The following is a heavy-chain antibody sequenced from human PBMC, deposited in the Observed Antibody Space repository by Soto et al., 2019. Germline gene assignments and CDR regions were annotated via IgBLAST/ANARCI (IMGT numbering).Heavy chain of an antibody. Sequence: SETLSLTCAVYGGSFSGYYWSWIRQPPGKGLEWIGEINHSGSTNYNPSLKSRVTISVDTSKNQFSLKLSSVTAADTAVYYCARGPPPRYDILTGYRTESHYYYYMDVWGKGTTVTVSS. V-gene: IGHV4-34*01. CDR1: GGSFSGYY. J-gene: IGHJ6*03. D-gene: IGHD3-9*01. CDR2: INHSGST. CDR3: ARGPPPRYDILTGYRTESHYYYYMDV.